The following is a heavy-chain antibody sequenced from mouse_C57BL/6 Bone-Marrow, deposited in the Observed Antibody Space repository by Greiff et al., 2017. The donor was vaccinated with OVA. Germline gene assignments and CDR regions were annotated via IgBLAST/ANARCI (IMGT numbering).Heavy chain of an antibody. V-gene: IGHV3-6*01. J-gene: IGHJ2*01. D-gene: IGHD1-1*02. Sequence: EVQVEESGPGLVKPSPSLSLTCSVTGYSITSGYYWNWIRQFPGNKLEWMGYISYDGSNNYNPSFKNRISITRDTSKNQFFLRFNSVTTGDTATYYWARGWGRDYWGQGTTLTVSS. CDR3: ARGWGRDY. CDR2: ISYDGSN. CDR1: GYSITSGYY.